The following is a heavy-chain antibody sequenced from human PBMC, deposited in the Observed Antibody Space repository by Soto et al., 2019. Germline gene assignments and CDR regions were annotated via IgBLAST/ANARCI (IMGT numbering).Heavy chain of an antibody. CDR2: ISSSGNTI. J-gene: IGHJ3*02. Sequence: ESLGLSCAASGFIFSSYNLNGVRQASGKGLEWVSYISSSGNTIYYSDSVKGRFTFSRDNGKNSLFLQMNSLREEDTAVYYCARDRGVGTPDSFDIWGQGTMVTVSS. D-gene: IGHD3-3*01. V-gene: IGHV3-48*02. CDR3: ARDRGVGTPDSFDI. CDR1: GFIFSSYN.